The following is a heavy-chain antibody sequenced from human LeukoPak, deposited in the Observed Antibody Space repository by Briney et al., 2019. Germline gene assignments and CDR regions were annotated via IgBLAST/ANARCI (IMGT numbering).Heavy chain of an antibody. Sequence: QTLSLTCAVSGDSVSSNSVAWNWIRQSPSRGLEWLGRTYYRSKCYNDYAVSVKSRITVNPDTSKNQFSLQLNSVSPEDTAVYYCAREIAVAGTEWFDPWGQGTLVTVSS. CDR1: GDSVSSNSVA. V-gene: IGHV6-1*01. J-gene: IGHJ5*02. D-gene: IGHD6-19*01. CDR2: TYYRSKCYN. CDR3: AREIAVAGTEWFDP.